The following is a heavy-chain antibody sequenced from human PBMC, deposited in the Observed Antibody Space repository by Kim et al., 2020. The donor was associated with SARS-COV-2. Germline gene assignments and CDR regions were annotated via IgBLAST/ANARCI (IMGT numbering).Heavy chain of an antibody. CDR3: AKDIQGLPDFWSGYAPDY. CDR1: GFTFDGYA. Sequence: GGSLRLSCAASGFTFDGYAMHWVRQAPGKGLEWVSLISGDGGSTYYADSVKGRFTISRDNSKNSLYLQMNSLRTEDTALYYCAKDIQGLPDFWSGYAPDYWGQGTLVTVSS. J-gene: IGHJ4*02. V-gene: IGHV3-43*02. CDR2: ISGDGGST. D-gene: IGHD3-3*01.